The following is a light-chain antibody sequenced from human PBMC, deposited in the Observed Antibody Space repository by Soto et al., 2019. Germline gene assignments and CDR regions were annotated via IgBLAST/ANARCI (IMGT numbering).Light chain of an antibody. CDR3: GTWDSSLSAYV. Sequence: SLLTRPPPCSAPPGQKGPIPSLGATPNIGNNYVSWYQQLPGTAPKLLIYDNNKRPSGIPDRFSGSKSGTSATLGITGLQTGDEADYYCGTWDSSLSAYVFGTGTRSPS. CDR2: DNN. CDR1: TPNIGNNY. J-gene: IGLJ1*01. V-gene: IGLV1-51*01.